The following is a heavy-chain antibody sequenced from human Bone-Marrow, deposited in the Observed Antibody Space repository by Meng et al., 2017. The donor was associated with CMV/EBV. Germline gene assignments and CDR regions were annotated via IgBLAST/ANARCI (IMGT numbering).Heavy chain of an antibody. CDR3: ARQESSPSPKGMDV. CDR2: ISYDGINK. Sequence: GESLKISCAASGFTFSSYTMHWVRQAPGKGLEWVAIISYDGINKFYADSVKGRFTISRDNYKNTLYLQMSSLRTEDTAVFYCARQESSPSPKGMDVWGQGTTVAVSS. CDR1: GFTFSSYT. J-gene: IGHJ6*02. D-gene: IGHD2-2*01. V-gene: IGHV3-30*04.